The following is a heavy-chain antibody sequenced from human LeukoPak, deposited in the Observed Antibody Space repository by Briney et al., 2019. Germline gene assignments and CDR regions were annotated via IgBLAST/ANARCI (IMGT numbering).Heavy chain of an antibody. J-gene: IGHJ4*02. CDR1: GFTFSSYS. Sequence: PGGSLRLSCAASGFTFSSYSMNWVRQAPGKGLEWVSSISSSSSYIYYADSVKGRFTISRDNAKNSLYLQMNSLRAEDTAVYYCARDSYSSSFMIEYWGQGTLVTVSS. CDR3: ARDSYSSSFMIEY. CDR2: ISSSSSYI. D-gene: IGHD6-6*01. V-gene: IGHV3-21*01.